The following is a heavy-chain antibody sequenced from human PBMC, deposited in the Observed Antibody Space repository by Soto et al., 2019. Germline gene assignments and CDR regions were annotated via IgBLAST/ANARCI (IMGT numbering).Heavy chain of an antibody. CDR3: ARAGHSSSWYIKSYYYYGMDV. J-gene: IGHJ6*02. V-gene: IGHV3-30-3*01. CDR1: GFTFSSYA. CDR2: ISYDGSNK. Sequence: QVQLVESGGGVVQPGRSLRLSCAASGFTFSSYAMHWVRQAPGKGLEWVAVISYDGSNKYYADSVKGRFTISRDNSKNTLYLQMNSLRAEDTAVYYCARAGHSSSWYIKSYYYYGMDVWGQGTTVTVSS. D-gene: IGHD6-13*01.